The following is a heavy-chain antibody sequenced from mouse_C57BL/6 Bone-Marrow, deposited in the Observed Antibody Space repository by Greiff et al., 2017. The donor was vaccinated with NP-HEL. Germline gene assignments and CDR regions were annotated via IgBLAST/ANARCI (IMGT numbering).Heavy chain of an antibody. V-gene: IGHV1-12*01. D-gene: IGHD3-3*01. CDR3: AWGDTYYAMDY. CDR1: GYTFTSYN. Sequence: QVQLKESGAELVRPGASVKMSCKASGYTFTSYNMHWVKQTPRQGLEWIGAIYPGNGDTSYNQKFKGKATLTADKSSSTAYMQLSSLTSEDSAVYFCAWGDTYYAMDYWGQGTSVTVSS. J-gene: IGHJ4*01. CDR2: IYPGNGDT.